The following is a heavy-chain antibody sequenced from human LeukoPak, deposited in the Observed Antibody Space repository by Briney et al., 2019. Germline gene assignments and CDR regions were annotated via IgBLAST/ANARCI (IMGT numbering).Heavy chain of an antibody. V-gene: IGHV1-2*02. CDR1: EYTFIDYY. Sequence: SVPDSCKASEYTFIDYYIHWVRQAPGQGLEWMGSTNPNNGDTTYAQQLQGRVTMTRDTSTSTGYMELSSLKSDDTAVYYCATKSFDSWGQGTLVTVSS. CDR2: TNPNNGDT. CDR3: ATKSFDS. J-gene: IGHJ4*02.